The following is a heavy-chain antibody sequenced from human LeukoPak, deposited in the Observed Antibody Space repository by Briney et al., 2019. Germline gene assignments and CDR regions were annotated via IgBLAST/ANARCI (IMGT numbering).Heavy chain of an antibody. Sequence: GGSLRLSCAASGFTFSSYSMNWVRQASGKGLEWVSYISSSSSTIYYADSVKGRFTISRDNAENSLYLQMNSLRDEDTAVYYCARDPATRWDYFDYWGQGTLVTVSS. J-gene: IGHJ4*02. CDR3: ARDPATRWDYFDY. V-gene: IGHV3-48*02. D-gene: IGHD1-26*01. CDR1: GFTFSSYS. CDR2: ISSSSSTI.